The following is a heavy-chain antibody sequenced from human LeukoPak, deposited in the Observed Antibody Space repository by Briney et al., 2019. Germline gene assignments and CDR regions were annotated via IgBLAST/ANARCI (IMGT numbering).Heavy chain of an antibody. J-gene: IGHJ4*02. CDR3: ARSLVRGIAAAGY. CDR1: GFTFSSYA. CDR2: ISGSGGST. V-gene: IGHV3-23*01. Sequence: GGSLRLSCAASGFTFSSYAMSWVRQAPGKGLEWVSAISGSGGSTYYADSVKGRFTISRDNSKNTLYLQMNSLRAEDTAVYYCARSLVRGIAAAGYWGQGTLVTVSS. D-gene: IGHD6-13*01.